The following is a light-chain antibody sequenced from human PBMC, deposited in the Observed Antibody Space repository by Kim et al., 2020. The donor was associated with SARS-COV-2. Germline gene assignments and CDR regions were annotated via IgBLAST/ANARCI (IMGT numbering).Light chain of an antibody. CDR2: QDL. Sequence: VSPGQTASITCSGDKLGDKYAFWYQQKPGQSPVLVIYQDLKRPSGIPERFSGSNSGNTATLTISGTQPMDEADYYCQAWDSSTVVFGGGTKLTVL. J-gene: IGLJ2*01. V-gene: IGLV3-1*01. CDR3: QAWDSSTVV. CDR1: KLGDKY.